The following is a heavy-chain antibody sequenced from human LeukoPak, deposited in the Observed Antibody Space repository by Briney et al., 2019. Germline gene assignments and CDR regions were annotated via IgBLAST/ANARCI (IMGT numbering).Heavy chain of an antibody. J-gene: IGHJ5*02. D-gene: IGHD6-13*01. CDR1: GFTFSSYG. CDR3: AKSPLGAAAGTGWFDP. Sequence: PGRSLRLSCAASGFTFSSYGMHWVRQAPGKGLEWVAVISYDGSNKYYADSVKGRFTISRDNSKNTLYLQMNSLRAEDTAVYYCAKSPLGAAAGTGWFDPWGRGTLVTVSS. V-gene: IGHV3-30*18. CDR2: ISYDGSNK.